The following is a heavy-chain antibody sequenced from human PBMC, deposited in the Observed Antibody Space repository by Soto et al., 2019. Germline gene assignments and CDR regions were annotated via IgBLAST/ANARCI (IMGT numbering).Heavy chain of an antibody. CDR1: GGTFSSYT. J-gene: IGHJ5*02. CDR2: IIPILGIA. D-gene: IGHD2-2*01. Sequence: QVQLVQSGAEVKKPGSSVKVSCKASGGTFSSYTISWVRQAPGQGLEWMGRIIPILGIANYAQKFQGRVTITADKSTSTAYMELSSLRSEDTAVYYCARDLRGDIVVVPAAIGNWFDPWGQGTLVTVSS. V-gene: IGHV1-69*08. CDR3: ARDLRGDIVVVPAAIGNWFDP.